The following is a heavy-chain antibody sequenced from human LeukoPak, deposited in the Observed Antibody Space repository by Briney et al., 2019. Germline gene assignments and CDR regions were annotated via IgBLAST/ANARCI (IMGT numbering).Heavy chain of an antibody. J-gene: IGHJ4*02. Sequence: ASVKVSCKASGYTFTSYAMHWVRQAPGQRLEWMGWINAGNGNTKYSQKFQGRVTITRDTSASTAYMELSSLRSEDTAVYYCARDQGKGLDPPLGYWGQGTLVTVSP. CDR3: ARDQGKGLDPPLGY. V-gene: IGHV1-3*01. CDR2: INAGNGNT. CDR1: GYTFTSYA. D-gene: IGHD7-27*01.